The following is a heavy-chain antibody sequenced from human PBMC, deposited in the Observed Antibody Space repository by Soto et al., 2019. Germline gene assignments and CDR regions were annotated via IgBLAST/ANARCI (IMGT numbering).Heavy chain of an antibody. V-gene: IGHV4-4*07. CDR3: ARDIGSYAYAEGY. CDR2: VYSSGTT. J-gene: IGHJ4*02. D-gene: IGHD2-2*01. CDR1: GGSINSYW. Sequence: ETLSLTCSVSGGSINSYWWSWIRQPAGKGLEWIGRVYSSGTTDYNPSLNSRATMSVETSKNQFSLKLTSVTAADTAVYYCARDIGSYAYAEGYWGQGIQVTVSS.